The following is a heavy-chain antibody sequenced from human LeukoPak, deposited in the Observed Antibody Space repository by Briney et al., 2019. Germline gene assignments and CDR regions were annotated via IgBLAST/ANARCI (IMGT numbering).Heavy chain of an antibody. Sequence: PSETLSLTCTVSGGSISSGGYYWSWIRQHPGKGLEWIGSIYYSGSTYYNPSLKSRVTISVDTSKNQFSLKLSSVTAADTAVYYCARRFVVVPGSFDYWGQGTLVTVSS. CDR1: GGSISSGGYY. D-gene: IGHD2-2*01. J-gene: IGHJ4*02. CDR3: ARRFVVVPGSFDY. CDR2: IYYSGST. V-gene: IGHV4-39*01.